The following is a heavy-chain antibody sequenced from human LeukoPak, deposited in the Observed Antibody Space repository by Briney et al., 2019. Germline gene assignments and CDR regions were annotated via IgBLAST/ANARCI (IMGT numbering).Heavy chain of an antibody. CDR1: GGTFSSYA. V-gene: IGHV1-69*13. J-gene: IGHJ5*02. Sequence: SVKVSRKASGGTFSSYAISWVRQAPGQGLEWMGGIIPIFGTANYAQKFQGRVTITADESTSTAYVEPSSLRSGATAVYYCARDDWFDPWGQGTLVTVSS. CDR2: IIPIFGTA. CDR3: ARDDWFDP.